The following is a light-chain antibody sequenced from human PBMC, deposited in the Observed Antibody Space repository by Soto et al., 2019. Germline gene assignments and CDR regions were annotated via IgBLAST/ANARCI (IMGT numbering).Light chain of an antibody. J-gene: IGKJ5*01. CDR2: AAS. CDR3: EQLSSDPPVT. CDR1: QGIGSA. Sequence: DIQLTQSPSFLSASVGDRVTITCRASQGIGSALAWYQQKPGQASMPLIYAASTLQTGVPPRFSGSGSGTEFNLTVSRLQPEDFATYYCEQLSSDPPVTFGQWPRLEIK. V-gene: IGKV1-9*01.